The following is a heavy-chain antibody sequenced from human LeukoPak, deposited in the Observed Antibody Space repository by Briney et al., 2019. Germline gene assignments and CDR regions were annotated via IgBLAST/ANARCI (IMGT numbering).Heavy chain of an antibody. CDR2: IYYSGST. CDR1: GGSIGSYY. V-gene: IGHV4-59*01. Sequence: SETLSLTCTVSGGSIGSYYWSWIRQPPGKGLEWIGYIYYSGSTNYNPSLKSRVTISVDTSKNQFSLKLSSVTAADTAVYYCARSDIVATIFAFDIWGQGTMVTVSS. J-gene: IGHJ3*02. D-gene: IGHD5-12*01. CDR3: ARSDIVATIFAFDI.